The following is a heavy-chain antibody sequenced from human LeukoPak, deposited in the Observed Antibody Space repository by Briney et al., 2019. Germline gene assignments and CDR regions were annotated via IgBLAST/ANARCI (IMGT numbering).Heavy chain of an antibody. J-gene: IGHJ4*02. V-gene: IGHV3-48*03. CDR3: VKRLKYNSSSSYFDS. CDR2: ISSSGSTI. D-gene: IGHD6-6*01. CDR1: GFTFSSYE. Sequence: GGSLRLSCAASGFTFSSYEMNWVRQAPGKGLEWVSYISSSGSTIYYADSVKGRFTSSRDNSKNTLFLQMNSLRAEDTAVYFCVKRLKYNSSSSYFDSWGQGTLVTVSS.